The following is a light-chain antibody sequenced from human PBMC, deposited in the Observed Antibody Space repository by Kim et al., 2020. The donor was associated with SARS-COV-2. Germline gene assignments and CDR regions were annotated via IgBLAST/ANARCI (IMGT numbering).Light chain of an antibody. J-gene: IGKJ2*02. CDR2: DAS. CDR3: QQSHSFPRT. V-gene: IGKV1-39*01. Sequence: SASVGDRVAITCRASQGISTFLNWYQQTPGKAPRLLIYDASSLQTGVPSRFSGSGSGTDFTLTISSLRRGDFATYYCQQSHSFPRTFGQGTKLEI. CDR1: QGISTF.